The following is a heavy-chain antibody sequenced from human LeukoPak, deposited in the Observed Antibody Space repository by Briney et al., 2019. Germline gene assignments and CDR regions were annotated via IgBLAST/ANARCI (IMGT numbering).Heavy chain of an antibody. CDR1: GYYISDGFY. CDR3: AREYYGSSGYYNDY. CDR2: IFHSGTT. V-gene: IGHV4-38-2*02. Sequence: SETLSLTCTVSGYYISDGFYWDWIRQTPGKGLEWIGSIFHSGTTYYNPSLKSRVTISTDTSKNQFSLKLTSVTAADTAVYYCAREYYGSSGYYNDYWGQGALVTVSS. J-gene: IGHJ4*02. D-gene: IGHD3-22*01.